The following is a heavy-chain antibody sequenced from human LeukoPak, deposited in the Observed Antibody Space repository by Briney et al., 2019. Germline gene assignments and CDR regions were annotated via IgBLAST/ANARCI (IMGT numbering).Heavy chain of an antibody. J-gene: IGHJ4*02. CDR3: AARNYDFWSGLTFDY. V-gene: IGHV4-38-2*02. CDR1: GYSISSGYY. Sequence: PSETLSLTCTVSGYSISSGYYWGWIRQPPGKGLEWIGSIYHSRSTYYNPSLKSRVTISVDTSKNQFSLKLSSVTAADTAVYYCAARNYDFWSGLTFDYWGQGTLVTVSS. CDR2: IYHSRST. D-gene: IGHD3-3*01.